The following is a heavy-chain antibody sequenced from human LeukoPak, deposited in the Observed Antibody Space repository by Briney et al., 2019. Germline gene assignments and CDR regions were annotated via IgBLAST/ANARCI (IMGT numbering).Heavy chain of an antibody. V-gene: IGHV3-53*01. D-gene: IGHD3-22*01. CDR2: IYNGGSK. CDR1: GFTVSSSY. J-gene: IGHJ4*02. Sequence: PGRSLRLSCAASGFTVSSSYMDWVRQAPGKGLEWGSGIYNGGSKYYADSVKGRFTISRDNFKNPLYLQMTSLRAEDTAVYYCARGGEYFDSNDYIKTFDYWGQGTLVTVSS. CDR3: ARGGEYFDSNDYIKTFDY.